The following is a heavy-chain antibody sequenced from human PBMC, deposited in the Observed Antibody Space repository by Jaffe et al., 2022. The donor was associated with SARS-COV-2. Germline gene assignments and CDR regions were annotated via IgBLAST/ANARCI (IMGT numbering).Heavy chain of an antibody. J-gene: IGHJ3*02. Sequence: QVQLVQSGAEVKNPGASVKVSCKASAYTFTTYDFNWVRQATGQGLEWMGWMNPNSGNTGYARKFQGRVTMTRNTSISTAYMELSSLRSDDTAVYYCAVGEREWGYHIWGQGTMVTVSS. D-gene: IGHD1-26*01. V-gene: IGHV1-8*01. CDR1: AYTFTTYD. CDR3: AVGEREWGYHI. CDR2: MNPNSGNT.